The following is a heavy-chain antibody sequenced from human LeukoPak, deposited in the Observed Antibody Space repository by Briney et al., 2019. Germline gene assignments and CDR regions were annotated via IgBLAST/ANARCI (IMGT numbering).Heavy chain of an antibody. CDR1: GGSISSYC. CDR2: MYSSGST. CDR3: ARGPPDCSSTSCYAFDAFDI. J-gene: IGHJ3*02. D-gene: IGHD2-2*01. V-gene: IGHV4-59*12. Sequence: SETLSLTCTVSGGSISSYCWSWIRQPPGKGLEWIGSMYSSGSTYYNPSLKSRVTISVDTSKNQFSLKLSSVTAADTAVYYCARGPPDCSSTSCYAFDAFDIWGQGTMVTVSS.